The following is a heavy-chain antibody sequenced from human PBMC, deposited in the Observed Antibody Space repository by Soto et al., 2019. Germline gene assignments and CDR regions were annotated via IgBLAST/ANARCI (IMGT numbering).Heavy chain of an antibody. CDR3: ARDPKKKYFAY. V-gene: IGHV3-74*01. CDR1: GCTLSSYW. J-gene: IGHJ4*01. CDR2: INSDGSST. Sequence: LRLSCAPRGCTLSSYWRHWVRQDSGKGLVWVSRINSDGSSTSYADSVKGRFTISRDNAKNTLYLQMNSLRAEDTAVYYCARDPKKKYFAYWGHGTLVTVSS.